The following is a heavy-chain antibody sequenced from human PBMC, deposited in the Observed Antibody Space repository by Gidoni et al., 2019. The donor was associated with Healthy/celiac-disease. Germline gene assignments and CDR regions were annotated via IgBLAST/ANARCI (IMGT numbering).Heavy chain of an antibody. CDR2: IYYSGST. CDR3: ARHSRNIVVVVAAIGGPAWFDP. Sequence: QLQLQESGPGLVKPSETLSLTCTVSGGSISSSSYYWCWIRQPPGKGLEWIGSIYYSGSTYYNPSLKSRVTIYVDTSKNQVSLKLSSVTAADTAVYYCARHSRNIVVVVAAIGGPAWFDPWGQGTLVTVSS. D-gene: IGHD2-15*01. V-gene: IGHV4-39*01. CDR1: GGSISSSSYY. J-gene: IGHJ5*02.